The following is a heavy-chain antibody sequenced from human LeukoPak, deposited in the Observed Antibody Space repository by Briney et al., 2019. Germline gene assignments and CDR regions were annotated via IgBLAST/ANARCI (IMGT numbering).Heavy chain of an antibody. V-gene: IGHV3-23*01. Sequence: PGGSLRLSCEASGFTFSAYAMTWVRQAPGKGLEWVSSIVSDNKPHYSESVKGRFAISRDNSKNTLFLQLHNLRVEDTALYYCARDLRYYVAMDVWGQGTTVTVSS. J-gene: IGHJ6*02. CDR1: GFTFSAYA. CDR3: ARDLRYYVAMDV. D-gene: IGHD3-10*02. CDR2: IVSDNKP.